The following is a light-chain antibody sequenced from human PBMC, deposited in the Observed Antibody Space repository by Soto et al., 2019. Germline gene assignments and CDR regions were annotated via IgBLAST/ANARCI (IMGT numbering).Light chain of an antibody. CDR1: QSVSTRS. CDR3: QQFGSSRT. Sequence: EIVLTQSPGTLSLSPGERATLSCRASQSVSTRSLAWYQQKPGQAPRLLIYGASSRATGIPDRFSGSGSGTDFTLTISRLEPEDFAVYYCQQFGSSRTFGQGTKVDIK. V-gene: IGKV3-20*01. J-gene: IGKJ1*01. CDR2: GAS.